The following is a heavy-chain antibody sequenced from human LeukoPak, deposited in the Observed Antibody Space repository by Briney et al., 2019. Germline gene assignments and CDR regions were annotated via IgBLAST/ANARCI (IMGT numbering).Heavy chain of an antibody. CDR2: IKQDGSEK. CDR1: GFTFSNYA. D-gene: IGHD5-18*01. V-gene: IGHV3-7*01. J-gene: IGHJ4*02. Sequence: GRSLRLSCAASGFTFSNYAMHWVRQTPGKGLEWVANIKQDGSEKYYVDSVKGRFTISRDNAKNSLYLQMNSLRAEDTAVYYCAREGYSYGLDYWGQGTLVTVSS. CDR3: AREGYSYGLDY.